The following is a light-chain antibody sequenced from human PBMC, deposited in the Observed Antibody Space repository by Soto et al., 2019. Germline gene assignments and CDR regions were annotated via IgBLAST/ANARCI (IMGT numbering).Light chain of an antibody. CDR3: ASYTRTTTLV. V-gene: IGLV2-14*01. CDR2: DVN. CDR1: ISDIGGYNF. J-gene: IGLJ2*01. Sequence: QSVLTQPASVSGSPGQSITISCTGTISDIGGYNFISWYQHHPGKAPKLVIYDVNHRPSGISYRFSGSKSGNTASLTISGLQAEDEADYYCASYTRTTTLVFGGGTKVTVL.